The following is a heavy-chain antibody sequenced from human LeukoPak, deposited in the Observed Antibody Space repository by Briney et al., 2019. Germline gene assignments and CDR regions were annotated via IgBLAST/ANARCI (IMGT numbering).Heavy chain of an antibody. D-gene: IGHD2-15*01. J-gene: IGHJ5*02. CDR3: ARDPLRVVVIAATHWFDH. Sequence: GGSLRLSCAASGFTFSSYWMSWVRQAPGKGLGWVANIKQDGSEKYYVDSVKGRFTISRDNAKNSLYLQMNSLRAEDTAVYYCARDPLRVVVIAATHWFDHWGQGTLVTVSS. CDR2: IKQDGSEK. CDR1: GFTFSSYW. V-gene: IGHV3-7*01.